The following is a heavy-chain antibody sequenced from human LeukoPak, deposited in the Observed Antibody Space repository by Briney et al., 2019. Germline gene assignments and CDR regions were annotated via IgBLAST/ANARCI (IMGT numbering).Heavy chain of an antibody. V-gene: IGHV3-23*01. D-gene: IGHD3-10*02. CDR3: AKDLFGDWTALHV. CDR2: ISGSGVSA. J-gene: IGHJ3*01. CDR1: GFVFDTYA. Sequence: GGSLRLSCAASGFVFDTYAINWVRQAPGKGLEWVSLISGSGVSADYSDSVRGRFSISRDNSKNTVYLQMNSLGGNDTAVYWCAKDLFGDWTALHVWGRGTVVTVS.